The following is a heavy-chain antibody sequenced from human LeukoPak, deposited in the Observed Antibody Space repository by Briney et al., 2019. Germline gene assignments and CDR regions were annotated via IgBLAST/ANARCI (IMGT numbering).Heavy chain of an antibody. CDR1: GGSISSGGYY. CDR2: IYYSGST. CDR3: ARVGNGDYIIQYYFDY. J-gene: IGHJ4*02. Sequence: PSQTLSLTCTVSGGSISSGGYYWSWIRQHPGKGLEWIGYIYYSGSTYYNPSLKSRVTISVDTSKNQFSLKLSSVTAADTAVYYCARVGNGDYIIQYYFDYWGQGTLVTVSS. D-gene: IGHD4-17*01. V-gene: IGHV4-31*03.